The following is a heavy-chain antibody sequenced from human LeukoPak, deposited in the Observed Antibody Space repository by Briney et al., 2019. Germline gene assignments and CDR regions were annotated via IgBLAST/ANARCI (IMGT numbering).Heavy chain of an antibody. CDR2: ISGNGGTT. CDR3: ARTAGSGYFYFDY. V-gene: IGHV3-23*01. D-gene: IGHD3-22*01. Sequence: GGSLRLSCAASGFTFSSYAMTWVRQAPGRGLEWVSAISGNGGTTYYADSVKGRFTISRENSKNTLYLQMNSLRAEDTAVYYCARTAGSGYFYFDYWGQGTLVTVSS. CDR1: GFTFSSYA. J-gene: IGHJ4*02.